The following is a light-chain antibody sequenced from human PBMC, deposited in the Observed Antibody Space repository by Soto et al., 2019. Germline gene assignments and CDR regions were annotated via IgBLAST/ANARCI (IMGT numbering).Light chain of an antibody. V-gene: IGKV3-20*01. CDR1: QSVSSSY. CDR2: GAS. J-gene: IGKJ1*01. CDR3: QQYGSSPGT. Sequence: EIVLTQSPGTLSLSPGERATLSCRASQSVSSSYLAWYQQKPGQSPRLLIFGASIRDTGLPDRFSGGGSGTDFTLTISRLEPEDSAVYYCQQYGSSPGTFGQGTKVDIK.